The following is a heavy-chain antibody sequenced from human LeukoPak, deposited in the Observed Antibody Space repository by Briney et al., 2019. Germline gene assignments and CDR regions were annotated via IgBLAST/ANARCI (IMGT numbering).Heavy chain of an antibody. CDR3: AKADGIAAAGSFDY. CDR1: GFTFSSYA. D-gene: IGHD6-13*01. Sequence: GGSLRLSCAASGFTFSSYAMSWVRQAPGKGLDWVSAISGSGGSTCYADYVKGRFTISRDNSKNTMYLQMNSLRAEDTAVYYCAKADGIAAAGSFDYWGQGTLVTVSS. V-gene: IGHV3-23*01. J-gene: IGHJ4*02. CDR2: ISGSGGST.